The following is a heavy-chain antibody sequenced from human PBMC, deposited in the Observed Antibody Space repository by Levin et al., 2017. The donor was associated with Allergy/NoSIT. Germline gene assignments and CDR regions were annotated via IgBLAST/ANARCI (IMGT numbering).Heavy chain of an antibody. CDR1: GGTFSSYA. CDR2: IIPIFGTA. Sequence: GASVKVSCKASGGTFSSYAISWVRQAPGQGLEWMGGIIPIFGTANYAQKFQGRVTITADESTSTAYMELSSLRSEDTAVYYCANGYDFWSGGEDAFDIWGQGTMVTVSS. J-gene: IGHJ3*02. V-gene: IGHV1-69*13. D-gene: IGHD3-3*01. CDR3: ANGYDFWSGGEDAFDI.